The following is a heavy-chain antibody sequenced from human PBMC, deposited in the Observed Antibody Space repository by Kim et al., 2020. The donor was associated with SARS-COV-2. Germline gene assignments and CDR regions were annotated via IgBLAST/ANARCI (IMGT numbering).Heavy chain of an antibody. CDR3: TRRDFGGGGDLDL. J-gene: IGHJ5*02. D-gene: IGHD4-17*01. CDR1: GYTFGAYY. V-gene: IGHV1-2*02. CDR2: IKPNNGAT. Sequence: ASVKVSCKATGYTFGAYYIYWMRQAPGQGPEWMGWIKPNNGATMYEQKFRGRVTMTSDTSITTAYMELNSLTSDDTAGYYCTRRDFGGGGDLDLWGKGTLVTVSS.